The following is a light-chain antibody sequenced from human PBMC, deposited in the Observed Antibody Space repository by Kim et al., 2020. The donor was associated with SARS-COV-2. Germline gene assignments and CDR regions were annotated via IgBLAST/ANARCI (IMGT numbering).Light chain of an antibody. CDR1: NIGSKN. V-gene: IGLV3-9*01. J-gene: IGLJ3*02. CDR3: QVWDSSTGV. Sequence: VALGQTARITCGGSNIGSKNVHWYQQKPGQAPVLVIYRDNNRPSGIPERFSGSNSGNTATLTISRAQAGDEADYYCQVWDSSTGVFGGGTQLTVL. CDR2: RDN.